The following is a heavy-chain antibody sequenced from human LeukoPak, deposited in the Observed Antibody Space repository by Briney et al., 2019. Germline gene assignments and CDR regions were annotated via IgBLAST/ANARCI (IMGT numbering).Heavy chain of an antibody. CDR2: ISGRGVNT. D-gene: IGHD5-18*01. CDR3: AKHTYTYGPSPFDH. Sequence: PGGSLRLSRAASGFTFSSYAMTWVGQDPGKGLEWVSSISGRGVNTYYTDSVKGRFTISRDNSKNTLYLQMNSLRAEDTALYYYAKHTYTYGPSPFDHWGQRTLVTVSS. CDR1: GFTFSSYA. V-gene: IGHV3-23*01. J-gene: IGHJ4*02.